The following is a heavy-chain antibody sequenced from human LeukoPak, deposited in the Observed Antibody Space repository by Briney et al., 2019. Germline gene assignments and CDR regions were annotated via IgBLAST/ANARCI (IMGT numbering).Heavy chain of an antibody. Sequence: GGSLRLSCAASGFTFSSYAMSWVRQAPGKGLEWVSAISGSGGSTYYADSVKGRFTISRDNSKNTLYLQMNSLRAEDTAVYYCAKEYYYGSSGYWSEAFDIWGQGTMVTVSS. D-gene: IGHD3-22*01. V-gene: IGHV3-23*01. CDR2: ISGSGGST. CDR3: AKEYYYGSSGYWSEAFDI. CDR1: GFTFSSYA. J-gene: IGHJ3*02.